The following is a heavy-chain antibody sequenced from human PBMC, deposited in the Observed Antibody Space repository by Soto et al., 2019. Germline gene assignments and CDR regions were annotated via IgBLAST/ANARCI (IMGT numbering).Heavy chain of an antibody. Sequence: QVQLVQSGAELKKPGSSVKVSCKASGGNFTNYGISWVRQAPGQGLEWMGGIIPLFGTTNYAQKFRGRVTVTADESTSTAYMELNSLTSEDTAIYFCARARGTSWHNWFDPWGQGTLVTVSS. CDR1: GGNFTNYG. V-gene: IGHV1-69*01. J-gene: IGHJ5*02. CDR2: IIPLFGTT. D-gene: IGHD1-26*01. CDR3: ARARGTSWHNWFDP.